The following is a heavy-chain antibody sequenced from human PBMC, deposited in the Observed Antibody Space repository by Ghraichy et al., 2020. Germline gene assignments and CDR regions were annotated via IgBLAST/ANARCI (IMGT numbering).Heavy chain of an antibody. D-gene: IGHD4-17*01. Sequence: SQTLSLTCTVSGGSISSSSYYWGWICQPPGKGLEWIGSIYYSGSTYYNPSLKSRVTISVDTSKNQFSLKLSSVTAADTAVYYCARHDYGDYLLDYWGQGTLVTVSS. J-gene: IGHJ4*02. CDR2: IYYSGST. V-gene: IGHV4-39*01. CDR3: ARHDYGDYLLDY. CDR1: GGSISSSSYY.